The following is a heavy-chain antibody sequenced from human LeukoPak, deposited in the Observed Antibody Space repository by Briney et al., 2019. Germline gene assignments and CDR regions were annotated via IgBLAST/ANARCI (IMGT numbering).Heavy chain of an antibody. D-gene: IGHD3-9*01. CDR2: IRYDGSNK. CDR1: GFTFSSYG. V-gene: IGHV3-30*02. Sequence: SGGSLRLSCAASGFTFSSYGMHWVRQAPGKGREWVAFIRYDGSNKYYADSVKGRFTISRDNAKNSLYLQMNSPRAEDTAVYYCARVGGHYDILTGYYSLYYFDYWGQGTLVTVSS. J-gene: IGHJ4*02. CDR3: ARVGGHYDILTGYYSLYYFDY.